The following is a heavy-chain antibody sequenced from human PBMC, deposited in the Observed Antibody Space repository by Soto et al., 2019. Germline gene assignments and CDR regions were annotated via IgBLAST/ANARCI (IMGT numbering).Heavy chain of an antibody. Sequence: PSETLSLTCTVSGGSINTFYWRCVRQPAWKGLEGVGRIVSSGSTSFNPSLESRVATSVDTSTNHFSLNLSSATAADMAVCYCEREGSYSAYNLAHAIQLWYFGFWGKGATITVSS. J-gene: IGHJ6*04. V-gene: IGHV4-4*07. CDR3: EREGSYSAYNLAHAIQLWYFGF. CDR2: IVSSGST. D-gene: IGHD5-12*01. CDR1: GGSINTFY.